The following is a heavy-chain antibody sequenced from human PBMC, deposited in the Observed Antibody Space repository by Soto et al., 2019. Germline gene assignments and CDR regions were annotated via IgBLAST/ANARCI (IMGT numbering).Heavy chain of an antibody. Sequence: EVQLVESGGGLVKPGGSLRLSCAASGFTFSNAWMSWVRQAPGKGLEWVGRIKSKTDGWTTDYAAPVKGRFTISRDDSNSTLYLQMNSLQTEDTAVYYCTTVSTGYYYGIDVWGPGTTVTLS. J-gene: IGHJ6*02. CDR2: IKSKTDGWTT. D-gene: IGHD2-8*02. CDR1: GFTFSNAW. CDR3: TTVSTGYYYGIDV. V-gene: IGHV3-15*01.